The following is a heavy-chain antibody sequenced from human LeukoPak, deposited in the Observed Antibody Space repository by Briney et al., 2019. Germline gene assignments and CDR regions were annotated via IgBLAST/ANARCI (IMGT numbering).Heavy chain of an antibody. CDR1: GGSISSYY. CDR2: IYYSGST. D-gene: IGHD4-11*01. V-gene: IGHV4-59*12. Sequence: SETLFLTCTVSGGSISSYYWSWIRQPPGKGLEWIGYIYYSGSTNYNPSLKSRVTISVDTSKNQFSLKLSSVTAADTAVYYCAREGSLLSNPTDYWGQGTLVTVSS. CDR3: AREGSLLSNPTDY. J-gene: IGHJ4*02.